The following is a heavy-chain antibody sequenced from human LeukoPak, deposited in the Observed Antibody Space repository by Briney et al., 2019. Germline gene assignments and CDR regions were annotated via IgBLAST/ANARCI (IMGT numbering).Heavy chain of an antibody. CDR2: ISWNSGSI. Sequence: TGGSLRLSCAASGFTFDDYAMHWVRQAPGKGLEWVSGISWNSGSIGYADSVKGRFTISRDNAKNSLYLQMNSLRAEDTALYYCAKDPEGIYCNSTSCYFGWFDPWGQGTLVTVSS. CDR3: AKDPEGIYCNSTSCYFGWFDP. V-gene: IGHV3-9*01. CDR1: GFTFDDYA. D-gene: IGHD2-2*01. J-gene: IGHJ5*02.